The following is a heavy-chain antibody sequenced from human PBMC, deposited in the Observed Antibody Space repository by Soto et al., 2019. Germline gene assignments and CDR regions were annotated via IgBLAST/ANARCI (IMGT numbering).Heavy chain of an antibody. J-gene: IGHJ4*02. D-gene: IGHD3-3*01. CDR3: ARDSDDFWSGYSRRYYFDY. V-gene: IGHV1-46*01. Sequence: ASVKVSCKASGYTFPSYYMHWVRQAPGQGLEWMGIINPSGGSTSYAQKFQGRVTMTRDTSTSTVYMELSSLRSEDTAVYYCARDSDDFWSGYSRRYYFDYWGQGTLVTVSS. CDR1: GYTFPSYY. CDR2: INPSGGST.